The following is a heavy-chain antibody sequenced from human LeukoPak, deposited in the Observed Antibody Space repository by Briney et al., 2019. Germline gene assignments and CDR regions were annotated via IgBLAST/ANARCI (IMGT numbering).Heavy chain of an antibody. CDR2: ISSSSSYI. CDR1: GFTFSSYS. D-gene: IGHD4-23*01. J-gene: IGHJ4*02. Sequence: GGSLRLSCAASGFTFSSYSMNWVRQAPGKGLEWVSSISSSSSYIYYADSVKGRFTISRDNAKNSLYLQMNSRRAEDTAVYYCARPELRGFAPNYWGQGTLVTVSS. CDR3: ARPELRGFAPNY. V-gene: IGHV3-21*01.